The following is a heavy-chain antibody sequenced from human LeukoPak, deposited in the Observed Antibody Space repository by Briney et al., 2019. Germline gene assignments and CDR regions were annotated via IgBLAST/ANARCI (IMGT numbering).Heavy chain of an antibody. Sequence: SETLSLTCAVYGGSFSGYYWSWIRQPPGKGLEWIGEINHSGSTNYNPSLKSRVTISVDTSKNQFSLKLSSVTAADTAVYYCASLAAAGTPFDYWGQGTLVIVSS. CDR1: GGSFSGYY. CDR3: ASLAAAGTPFDY. V-gene: IGHV4-34*01. CDR2: INHSGST. D-gene: IGHD6-13*01. J-gene: IGHJ4*02.